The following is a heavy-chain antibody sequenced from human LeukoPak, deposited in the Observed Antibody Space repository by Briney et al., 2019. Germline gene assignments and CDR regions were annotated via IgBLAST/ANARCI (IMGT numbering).Heavy chain of an antibody. Sequence: PSETLSLSCAVYGGSLSGNYWSWIRQPLGKGLEWIGEVNHSGSTNYNPSLKSRVTMSIDTSKNQFSLNLKSVTAADTAVYYCASDTYYYDSSGPRAFDIWGQGTMVTVSS. V-gene: IGHV4-34*01. CDR3: ASDTYYYDSSGPRAFDI. D-gene: IGHD3-22*01. CDR1: GGSLSGNY. CDR2: VNHSGST. J-gene: IGHJ3*02.